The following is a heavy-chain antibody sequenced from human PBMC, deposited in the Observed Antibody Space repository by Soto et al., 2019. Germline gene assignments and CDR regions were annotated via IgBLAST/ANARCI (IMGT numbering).Heavy chain of an antibody. D-gene: IGHD6-13*01. CDR3: ARKKSSREMDV. CDR2: IFSNDEK. Sequence: DLEWLAHIFSNDEKSYSTSLKSRLTISKDTSKSQVVLTMTNMDPVDTATYYCARKKSSREMDVWGQGTTVTVSS. V-gene: IGHV2-26*01. J-gene: IGHJ6*02.